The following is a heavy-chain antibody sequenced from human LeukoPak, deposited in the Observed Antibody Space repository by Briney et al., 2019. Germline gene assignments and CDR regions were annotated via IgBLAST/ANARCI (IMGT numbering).Heavy chain of an antibody. V-gene: IGHV3-53*05. CDR2: IYSDGST. D-gene: IGHD5-24*01. Sequence: GGSLRLSCAASGFSVRTNYMSWVRQAPGKGLEWVSVIYSDGSTYYADSVQGRFTISRDISKNALYLQMNSLRAEDTAFYYCANDTEAMAVSGCFDYWGQGTLVTVSS. J-gene: IGHJ4*02. CDR1: GFSVRTNY. CDR3: ANDTEAMAVSGCFDY.